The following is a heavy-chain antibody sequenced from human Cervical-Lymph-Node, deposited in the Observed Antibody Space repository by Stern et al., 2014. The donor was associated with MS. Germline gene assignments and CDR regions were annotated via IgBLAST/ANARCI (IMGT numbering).Heavy chain of an antibody. CDR2: IYTSGST. CDR3: ARSTVRGLPDY. V-gene: IGHV4-4*07. CDR1: GDSISYYS. Sequence: QVQLGQSGPGLVKPSETLSLTCTVSGDSISYYSWNWIRQPAGKGLEWIGHIYTSGSTNYSPSLKSRVTMSVDTSRNRISLKLSSVTAADTAVYYCARSTVRGLPDYWGQGTLVTVSS. J-gene: IGHJ4*02. D-gene: IGHD3-10*01.